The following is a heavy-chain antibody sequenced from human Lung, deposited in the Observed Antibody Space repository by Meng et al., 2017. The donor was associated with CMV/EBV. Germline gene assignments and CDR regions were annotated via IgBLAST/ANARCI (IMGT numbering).Heavy chain of an antibody. Sequence: SXTXSLXCTVSGGSISSSSYYWSWIRQHPWKGPEWIGYVFHTGATYYSPSLNSRLTLSLDTSKNQFSLKLSSVTAADTAVYYCARDSLYEPKYGTDVWGPGXTVTVSS. D-gene: IGHD5/OR15-5a*01. CDR1: GGSISSSSYY. V-gene: IGHV4-31*03. CDR2: VFHTGAT. CDR3: ARDSLYEPKYGTDV. J-gene: IGHJ6*02.